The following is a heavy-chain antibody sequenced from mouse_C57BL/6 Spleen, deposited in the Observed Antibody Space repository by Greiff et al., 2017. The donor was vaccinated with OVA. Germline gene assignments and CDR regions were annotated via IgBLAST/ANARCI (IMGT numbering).Heavy chain of an antibody. V-gene: IGHV1-15*01. CDR3: TRTTN. J-gene: IGHJ3*01. D-gene: IGHD1-1*01. Sequence: VKVVESGAELVRPGASVTLSCKASGYTFTDYEMHWVKQTPVHGLEWIGAIDPETGGTAYNQKFKGKAILTADKSSSTAYMELRSLTSEDSAVYYCTRTTNWGQGTLVTVSA. CDR1: GYTFTDYE. CDR2: IDPETGGT.